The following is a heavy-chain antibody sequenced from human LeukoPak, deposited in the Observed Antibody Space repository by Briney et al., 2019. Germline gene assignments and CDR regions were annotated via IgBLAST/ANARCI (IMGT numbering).Heavy chain of an antibody. V-gene: IGHV4-39*01. J-gene: IGHJ2*01. CDR2: LFYSGSA. CDR1: GVSISTSIYY. Sequence: SETLSLTCNVSGVSISTSIYYWAWLRQPPGKGLEGIESLFYSGSAYYNPSLKSRLTLPLNTSKNQFSLRLTSVTAADTAVYYCARIGYGANSHLKWYFDLWGRGTLVTVSS. CDR3: ARIGYGANSHLKWYFDL. D-gene: IGHD4-23*01.